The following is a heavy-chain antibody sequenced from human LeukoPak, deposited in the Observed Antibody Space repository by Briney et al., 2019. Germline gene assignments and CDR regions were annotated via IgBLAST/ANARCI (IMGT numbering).Heavy chain of an antibody. CDR1: GFTFSSYW. CDR3: GRWDSSGYYSLDY. D-gene: IGHD3-22*01. V-gene: IGHV3-74*01. CDR2: INTDGSST. Sequence: GGSLRLSCAASGFTFSSYWMHWVRQAPGKGLVWVSRINTDGSSTNYADSVMRRFTISRDNAKNTLYLKMNGLRAEDTAVYYCGRWDSSGYYSLDYWGQGTLVTVSS. J-gene: IGHJ4*02.